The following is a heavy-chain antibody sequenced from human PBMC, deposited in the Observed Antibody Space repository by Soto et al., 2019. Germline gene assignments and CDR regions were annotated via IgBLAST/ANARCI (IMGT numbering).Heavy chain of an antibody. Sequence: GGSLRLACAASGFTFSSYAMSWVRQAPGKGLEWVSAISGSGGSTYYADSVKGRFTISRDNSKITLYLQMNSLRAEDTAVYYCAKPNAFCSSTSCYAGGFDYRAQRTLDTGSS. CDR2: ISGSGGST. V-gene: IGHV3-23*01. CDR1: GFTFSSYA. CDR3: AKPNAFCSSTSCYAGGFDY. D-gene: IGHD2-2*01. J-gene: IGHJ4*02.